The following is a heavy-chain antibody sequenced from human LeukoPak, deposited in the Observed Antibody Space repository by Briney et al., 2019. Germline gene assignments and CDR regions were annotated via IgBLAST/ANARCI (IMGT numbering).Heavy chain of an antibody. Sequence: ASVKVSCKASGYNFVGYAIYWVRQAPGQRLEWMGWINGGDGNKKYSEKFQGRVTITRDTSASTVYMKLSSLRSEDTAVYYCARDFLGLRGMDVWGKGTTVTVSS. CDR3: ARDFLGLRGMDV. D-gene: IGHD3-16*01. CDR1: GYNFVGYA. CDR2: INGGDGNK. V-gene: IGHV1-3*01. J-gene: IGHJ6*04.